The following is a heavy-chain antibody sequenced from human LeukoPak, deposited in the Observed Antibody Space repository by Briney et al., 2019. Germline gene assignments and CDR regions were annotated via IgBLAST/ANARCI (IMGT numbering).Heavy chain of an antibody. CDR3: ARHDYGATRDY. Sequence: SETLSLTCTVSGASITSYHWSWIRQPPGKGLEWIGYIHYTGSTNYNPSLKSRVTISVDTPKSQFSLKLSSVTAADTAVYYCARHDYGATRDYWGQGTLVTVSS. D-gene: IGHD3-16*01. CDR2: IHYTGST. CDR1: GASITSYH. V-gene: IGHV4-59*01. J-gene: IGHJ4*02.